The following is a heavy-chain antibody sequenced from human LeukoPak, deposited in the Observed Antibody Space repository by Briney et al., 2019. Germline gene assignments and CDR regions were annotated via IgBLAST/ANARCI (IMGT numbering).Heavy chain of an antibody. J-gene: IGHJ4*02. V-gene: IGHV4-39*01. CDR1: GGSISSSSYY. CDR3: ARGRDGYIFDY. CDR2: IYYSGST. D-gene: IGHD5-24*01. Sequence: SETLSLTCTVSGGSISSSSYYWGWIRQPPGKGLEWIGSIYYSGSTYYNPSLKSRVTISVDTSKNQFSLKLSPVTAADTAVYYCARGRDGYIFDYWGQGTLVTVSS.